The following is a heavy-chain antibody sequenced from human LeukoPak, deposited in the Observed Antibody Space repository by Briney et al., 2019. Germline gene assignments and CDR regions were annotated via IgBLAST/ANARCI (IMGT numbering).Heavy chain of an antibody. Sequence: GGSLRLSCTASGFTFGDYAMSWVRQAPGKGLEWVGLIRSKAYGGTTEYAASVKGRFTISRDDSKSIAYLQMNSLKTEDTAVYYCTRDNVPAATPRYYYYYMDVWGKGTTVTVSS. CDR2: IRSKAYGGTT. D-gene: IGHD2-2*01. CDR1: GFTFGDYA. CDR3: TRDNVPAATPRYYYYYMDV. J-gene: IGHJ6*03. V-gene: IGHV3-49*04.